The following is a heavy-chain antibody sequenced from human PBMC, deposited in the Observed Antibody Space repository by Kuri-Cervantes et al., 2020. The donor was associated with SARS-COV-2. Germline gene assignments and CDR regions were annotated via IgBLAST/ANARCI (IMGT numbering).Heavy chain of an antibody. CDR2: ISYDGSNK. D-gene: IGHD1-26*01. CDR3: ARDPSAAPVQGGNFDY. J-gene: IGHJ4*02. V-gene: IGHV3-30*07. CDR1: GVTFSSYA. Sequence: SLRLSCAASGVTFSSYAMHWVRQAPGKGLEWVAVISYDGSNKYYADSVKGRFTISRDNSKNTLYLQMNSLRAEDTAVYYCARDPSAAPVQGGNFDYWGQGTLVTVSS.